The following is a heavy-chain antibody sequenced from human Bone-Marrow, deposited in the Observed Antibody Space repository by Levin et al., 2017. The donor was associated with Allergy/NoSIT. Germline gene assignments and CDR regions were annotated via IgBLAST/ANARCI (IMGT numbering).Heavy chain of an antibody. V-gene: IGHV3-23*01. J-gene: IGHJ4*02. D-gene: IGHD3-22*01. CDR1: GFIFRNYA. Sequence: VGSLRLSCAASGFIFRNYAMNWVRQAPGKGLEWVSQISGSGGNTHYADSVKGRFTISRDNSKNTLYLQMNSLRVEDAAVYYCAGYDTSAYHSPFDYWGQGTLVTVSS. CDR2: ISGSGGNT. CDR3: AGYDTSAYHSPFDY.